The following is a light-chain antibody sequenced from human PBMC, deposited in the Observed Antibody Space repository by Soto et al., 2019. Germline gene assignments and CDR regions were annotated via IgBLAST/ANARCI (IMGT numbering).Light chain of an antibody. V-gene: IGKV3-15*01. J-gene: IGKJ1*01. CDR2: GAS. CDR1: QSVSNN. CDR3: QQYNNWPRT. Sequence: EIVMTQSPATLSVSPGERVTLSCRASQSVSNNLAWFQQKPGQAPRLLIYGASTRATGIPGRFSGSGSGTEFTLTISSLQSEDFAVYYCQQYNNWPRTFGQGTKVDIK.